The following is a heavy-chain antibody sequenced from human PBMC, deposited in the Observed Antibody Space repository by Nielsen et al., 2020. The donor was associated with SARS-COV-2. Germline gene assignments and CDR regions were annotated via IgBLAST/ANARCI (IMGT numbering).Heavy chain of an antibody. J-gene: IGHJ6*02. Sequence: SVQVSCKASGYTFTSSGISWLRQAAGQGLEWMGWISAYNGNTNYAQKLQGRVTMTTDTSTSTAYMELRSLRSGDTAVYYCARGGSYYRPYYYYGMDVWGQGTTVTVSS. CDR1: GYTFTSSG. V-gene: IGHV1-18*01. D-gene: IGHD1-26*01. CDR2: ISAYNGNT. CDR3: ARGGSYYRPYYYYGMDV.